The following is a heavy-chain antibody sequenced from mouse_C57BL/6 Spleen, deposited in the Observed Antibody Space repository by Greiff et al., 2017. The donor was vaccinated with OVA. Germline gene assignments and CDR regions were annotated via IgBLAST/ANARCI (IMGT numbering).Heavy chain of an antibody. D-gene: IGHD2-4*01. CDR1: GFTFSDAW. CDR3: TRGDYHYYFDD. CDR2: IRNKANNHAT. J-gene: IGHJ2*01. Sequence: EVQRVESGGGLVQPGGSMKLSCAASGFTFSDAWMDWVRQSPEKGLEWVAEIRNKANNHATYYAESVKGRFTISRDDSKSSVYLQMNSLRAEDTGIYYCTRGDYHYYFDDWGQGTTLTVAS. V-gene: IGHV6-6*01.